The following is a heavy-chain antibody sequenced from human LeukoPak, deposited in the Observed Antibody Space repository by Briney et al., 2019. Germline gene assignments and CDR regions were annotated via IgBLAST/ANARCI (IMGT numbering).Heavy chain of an antibody. D-gene: IGHD2-21*02. Sequence: ASVKVSCKASGYTFTNYVVHWVRQAPGQGPEWMGYINAGNGDTKYSKNFQDRVTITGDTSASTAYMEVSSLTSEDTALYSCVRDDCAADACYPGGYWGQGTLVTVSS. CDR1: GYTFTNYV. CDR2: INAGNGDT. CDR3: VRDDCAADACYPGGY. V-gene: IGHV1-3*01. J-gene: IGHJ4*02.